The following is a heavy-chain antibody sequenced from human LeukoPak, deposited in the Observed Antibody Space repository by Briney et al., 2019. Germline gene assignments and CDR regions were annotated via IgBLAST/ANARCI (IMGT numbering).Heavy chain of an antibody. V-gene: IGHV4-59*12. Sequence: PSETLSLTCTVSGGSISSYYWSWIRQPPGKTLEWIGSIYSSGSTYYNPSLKSRVIILFDTAKNHFSLNLSSVTAADTAVYYCARSDGYGLIGIWGQGTMVTVSS. CDR2: IYSSGST. CDR1: GGSISSYY. CDR3: ARSDGYGLIGI. D-gene: IGHD3-10*01. J-gene: IGHJ3*02.